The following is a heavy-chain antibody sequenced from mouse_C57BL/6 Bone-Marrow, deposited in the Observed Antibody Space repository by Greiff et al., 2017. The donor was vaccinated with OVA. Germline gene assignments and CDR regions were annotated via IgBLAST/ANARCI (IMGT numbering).Heavy chain of an antibody. Sequence: VQLVESGPGLVQPSQSLSITCTVSGFSLTSYGVHWVRQSPGKGLEWLGVIWSGGSTDYNAAFISRLSISKDNSKSQVFFKMNSLQADDTAIYYCARPYYYGPSYWYFDVWGTGTTVTVSS. V-gene: IGHV2-2*01. CDR3: ARPYYYGPSYWYFDV. CDR1: GFSLTSYG. CDR2: IWSGGST. D-gene: IGHD1-1*01. J-gene: IGHJ1*03.